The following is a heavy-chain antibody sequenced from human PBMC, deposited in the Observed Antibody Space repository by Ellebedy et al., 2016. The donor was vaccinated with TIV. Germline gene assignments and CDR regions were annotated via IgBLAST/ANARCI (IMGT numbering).Heavy chain of an antibody. CDR2: IIPIFGTA. D-gene: IGHD4-17*01. Sequence: SVKVSCXASGGTFSNYAITWVRQAPGQGLEWMGGIIPIFGTANYAQKFQGRVTITADESTSTAYMELSSLRSEDTAVYYCARSTVTNLRYYGMDVWGQGTTVTVSS. V-gene: IGHV1-69*13. CDR1: GGTFSNYA. CDR3: ARSTVTNLRYYGMDV. J-gene: IGHJ6*02.